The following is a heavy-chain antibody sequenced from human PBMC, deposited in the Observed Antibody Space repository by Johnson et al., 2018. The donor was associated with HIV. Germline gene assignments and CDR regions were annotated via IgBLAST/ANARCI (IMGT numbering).Heavy chain of an antibody. CDR2: ISWNSGSI. CDR3: AGATSAFDI. Sequence: VQLVESGGGLVQPGRSLRLSCAASGFTFDDYAMYLVRQAPGKGLEWVSGISWNSGSIDYADFVKGRFTISRDNAKNSLYLPLNSLRAEDTALYYLAGATSAFDIWGQGKMVTVSS. J-gene: IGHJ3*02. V-gene: IGHV3-9*01. CDR1: GFTFDDYA.